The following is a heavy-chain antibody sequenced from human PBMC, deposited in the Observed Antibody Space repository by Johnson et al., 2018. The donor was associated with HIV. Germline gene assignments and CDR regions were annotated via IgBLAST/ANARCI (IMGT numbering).Heavy chain of an antibody. CDR2: ISYDGSNK. CDR1: GFTFSSYG. D-gene: IGHD3-22*01. CDR3: ATTRRYYYDSSGHPNLAFDI. V-gene: IGHV3-30*19. Sequence: QVQLVESGGGVVQPGRSLRLSCAASGFTFSSYGMHWVRQAPGKGLEWVAVISYDGSNKYYADSVKGRFTISRDNSKNTLYLQMNSLGAEDTALYYFATTRRYYYDSSGHPNLAFDIWGQGTMVTVSS. J-gene: IGHJ3*02.